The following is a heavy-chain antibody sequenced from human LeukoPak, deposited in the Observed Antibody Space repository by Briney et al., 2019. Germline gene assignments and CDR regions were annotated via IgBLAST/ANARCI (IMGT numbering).Heavy chain of an antibody. D-gene: IGHD3-10*01. CDR2: IWYDGSNK. CDR3: ARGPDCYGSGSYYHQPLDY. Sequence: PGRSLRLSCAASGFTFSSYGMHWVLQAPGKGLEWGAVIWYDGSNKYYADSVKGRFTISRDNSKNTLYLQMNSLRAEDTAVYYCARGPDCYGSGSYYHQPLDYWGQGTLVTVSS. V-gene: IGHV3-33*01. CDR1: GFTFSSYG. J-gene: IGHJ4*02.